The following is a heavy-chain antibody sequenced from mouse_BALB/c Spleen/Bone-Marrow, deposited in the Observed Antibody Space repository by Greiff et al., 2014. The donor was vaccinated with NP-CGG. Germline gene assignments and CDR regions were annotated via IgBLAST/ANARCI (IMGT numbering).Heavy chain of an antibody. J-gene: IGHJ2*01. CDR3: ARTILGYYFDY. CDR2: IHPYNDGT. V-gene: IGHV1-14*01. Sequence: VQLQQPGPEPVKPGASVKMSCKASGYTFTSYVMHWVKQKPGQGLEWIGYIHPYNDGTKYNERFKGKATLTSDKSSSTAYMEPSSLTSEDSAVYYCARTILGYYFDYWGQGTTLTVSS. CDR1: GYTFTSYV. D-gene: IGHD2-10*02.